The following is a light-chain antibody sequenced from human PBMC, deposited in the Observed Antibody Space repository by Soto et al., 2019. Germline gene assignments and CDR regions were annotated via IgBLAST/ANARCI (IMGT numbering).Light chain of an antibody. J-gene: IGLJ2*01. CDR1: SSDVGGYNY. CDR3: SSYTSISTVV. V-gene: IGLV2-14*03. CDR2: NVS. Sequence: QSALTQPASVSGSPGQSITISCTGTSSDVGGYNYVSWYQQNPGKAPKLVIYNVSNRPSGVSDRFSGSKSGNTASLTISGLQAKDEADYYCSSYTSISTVVFGGGTKLTVL.